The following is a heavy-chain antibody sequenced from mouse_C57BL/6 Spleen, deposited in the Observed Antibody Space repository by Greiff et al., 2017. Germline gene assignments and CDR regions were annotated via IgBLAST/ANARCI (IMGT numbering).Heavy chain of an antibody. D-gene: IGHD2-3*01. CDR3: ARQGDGYYGDYAMDY. V-gene: IGHV5-9*01. CDR2: ISGGGGNT. Sequence: EVKLVESGGGLVKPGGSLKLSCAASGFTFSSYTMSWVRQTPEKRLEWVATISGGGGNTYYPDSVKGRFTISRDNAKNTLYLQMSSLRSEDTALYYWARQGDGYYGDYAMDYWGQGTSVTVSS. CDR1: GFTFSSYT. J-gene: IGHJ4*01.